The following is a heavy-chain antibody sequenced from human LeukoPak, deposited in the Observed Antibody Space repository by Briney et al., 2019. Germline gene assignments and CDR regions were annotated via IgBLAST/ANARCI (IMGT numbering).Heavy chain of an antibody. J-gene: IGHJ3*02. D-gene: IGHD6-13*01. Sequence: SETLSLTCTVSGGSISSSSYYWSWIRQPAGKGLEWIGRIYTSGSTNYNPSLKSRVTMSVDTSKNQFSLKLSSVTAADTAVYYCAREDSTNAFDIWGQGTMVTVSS. V-gene: IGHV4-61*02. CDR3: AREDSTNAFDI. CDR2: IYTSGST. CDR1: GGSISSSSYY.